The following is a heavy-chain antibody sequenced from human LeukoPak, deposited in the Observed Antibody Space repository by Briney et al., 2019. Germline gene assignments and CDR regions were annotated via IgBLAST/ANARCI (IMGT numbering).Heavy chain of an antibody. J-gene: IGHJ4*02. V-gene: IGHV3-43D*03. CDR1: GFTFDDYA. CDR2: ISWDGGST. D-gene: IGHD6-13*01. Sequence: GGSLRLSCAASGFTFDDYAMHWVRQAPGKGLEWVSLISWDGGSTYYADSVKGRFTISRDNSKNSLYLQMSSLRAEDTALYYCAKDIGGSRWASDYWGQGTLVTVSS. CDR3: AKDIGGSRWASDY.